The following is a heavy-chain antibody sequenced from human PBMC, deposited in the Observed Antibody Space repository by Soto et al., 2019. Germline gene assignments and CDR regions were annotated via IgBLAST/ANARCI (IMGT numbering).Heavy chain of an antibody. J-gene: IGHJ4*02. CDR1: GFTFSDYY. V-gene: IGHV3-11*01. CDR3: ARDPFSSSWYPDY. D-gene: IGHD6-13*01. Sequence: KAGGSLRLSCAASGFTFSDYYMSWIRQAPGKGLEWVSYISSSGSTIYYADSVKGRFTISRDNAKNSLYLQMNSLRAEDTAVYYCARDPFSSSWYPDYWGQGTLVTVSS. CDR2: ISSSGSTI.